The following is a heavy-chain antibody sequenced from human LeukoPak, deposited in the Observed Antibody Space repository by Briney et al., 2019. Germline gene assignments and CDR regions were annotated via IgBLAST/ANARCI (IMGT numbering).Heavy chain of an antibody. CDR2: IYTSGST. J-gene: IGHJ4*02. CDR3: ARTIGNYYDSSGYYAAHFDY. D-gene: IGHD3-22*01. Sequence: SETLSLTCTVSGGSISSYYWSWIRRPAGKGLEWIGRIYTSGSTNYNPSLKSRVTTSVDTSKNQFSLKLSSVTAADTAVYYCARTIGNYYDSSGYYAAHFDYWGQGTLVTVSS. CDR1: GGSISSYY. V-gene: IGHV4-4*07.